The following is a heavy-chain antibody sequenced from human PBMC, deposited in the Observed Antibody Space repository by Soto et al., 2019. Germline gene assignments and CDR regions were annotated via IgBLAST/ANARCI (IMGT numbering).Heavy chain of an antibody. V-gene: IGHV3-48*01. J-gene: IGHJ5*02. Sequence: GSLRLSCAASGFTFSSYSMNWVRQAPGKVLECVSYIISISXTXXXXXXXGXXXXXXIYXXNNXXXXXXXXXXXXXTAVYYCARDSMTGLNWFDPWGQGTLVTXS. CDR2: IISISXTX. CDR3: ARDSMTGLNWFDP. D-gene: IGHD3-9*01. CDR1: GFTFSSYS.